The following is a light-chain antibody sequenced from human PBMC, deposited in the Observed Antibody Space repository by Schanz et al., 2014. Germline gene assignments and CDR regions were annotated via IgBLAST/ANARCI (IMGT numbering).Light chain of an antibody. V-gene: IGLV2-14*03. CDR3: SSYTSSNTLA. Sequence: QSALTQPRSVSGSPGQSVTISCTGTSSDVGGYNYVSWYQQHPGKAPKLMIYDVTKRPSGVYTRFSGSKSGNTASLTISGLQAEDEADYYCSSYTSSNTLAFGGGTKLTVL. J-gene: IGLJ2*01. CDR2: DVT. CDR1: SSDVGGYNY.